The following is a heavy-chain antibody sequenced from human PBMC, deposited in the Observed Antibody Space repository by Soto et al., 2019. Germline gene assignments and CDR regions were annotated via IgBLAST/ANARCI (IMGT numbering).Heavy chain of an antibody. Sequence: SVKVSCKASGGTFSSYTISWVRQAPGQGLEWMGRIIPILGIANYAQKFQGRVTITADKSTSTAYMELSSLRSEDTAVYYCARARYGDYGLDAFDIWGQGTMVTVSS. J-gene: IGHJ3*02. D-gene: IGHD4-17*01. CDR1: GGTFSSYT. CDR2: IIPILGIA. V-gene: IGHV1-69*02. CDR3: ARARYGDYGLDAFDI.